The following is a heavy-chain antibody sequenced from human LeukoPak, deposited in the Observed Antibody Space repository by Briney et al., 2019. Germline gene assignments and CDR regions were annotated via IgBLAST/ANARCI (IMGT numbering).Heavy chain of an antibody. CDR2: INPGGTET. D-gene: IGHD6-19*01. CDR3: GRFGYVAGVDL. CDR1: GFSLSTYW. Sequence: GGALRLSCAASGFSLSTYWLTWVRQAPGTGLEWVANINPGGTETYYVEPVKGRLTISRDNAKNLVYLQMNSLRAEDSAVYHCGRFGYVAGVDLWGQGTLVTVSS. V-gene: IGHV3-7*01. J-gene: IGHJ4*02.